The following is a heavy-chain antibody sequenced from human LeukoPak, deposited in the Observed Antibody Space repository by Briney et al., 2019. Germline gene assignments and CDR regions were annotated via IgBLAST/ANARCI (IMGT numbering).Heavy chain of an antibody. CDR2: ISAYNGNT. J-gene: IGHJ3*02. CDR1: GYTFTSYG. V-gene: IGHV1-18*01. CDR3: ARDPGHYDFWSGYHRLGAFDI. Sequence: GASVKVSCKASGYTFTSYGISWVRQAPGQGLVWMGWISAYNGNTNYAQKLQGRVTMTTDTSTSTAYMELRSLRSDDTAVYYCARDPGHYDFWSGYHRLGAFDIWGQGTMVTVSS. D-gene: IGHD3-3*01.